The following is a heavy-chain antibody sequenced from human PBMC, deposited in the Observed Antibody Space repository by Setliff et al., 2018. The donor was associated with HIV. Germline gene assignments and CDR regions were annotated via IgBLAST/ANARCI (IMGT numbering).Heavy chain of an antibody. J-gene: IGHJ3*02. CDR3: ARGSSSIAAAYPDALDI. CDR1: GHTSTNYD. D-gene: IGHD6-13*01. CDR2: ISGYNGNT. Sequence: ASVKVSCKPSGHTSTNYDIHWVRQAPGQGLEWMGSISGYNGNTNYAQKFQGRVTMTTDTSTSTAYMELRSLRSDDTAVYYCARGSSSIAAAYPDALDIWGQGTMVTVSS. V-gene: IGHV1-18*01.